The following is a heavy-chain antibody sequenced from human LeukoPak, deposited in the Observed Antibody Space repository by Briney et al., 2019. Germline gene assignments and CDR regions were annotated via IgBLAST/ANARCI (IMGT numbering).Heavy chain of an antibody. D-gene: IGHD2-2*01. V-gene: IGHV4-4*02. Sequence: PSETLSLTCGVSGGSMISSDWWSWVRQPPGKGLEWIEEIYHSGNTNYNPSLKSRVTISVDKSKNQFSLKMTSVTAADTAVYYCARSHFSTKMGYFYYYYMDVWGRGTTVIVSS. J-gene: IGHJ6*03. CDR1: GGSMISSDW. CDR2: IYHSGNT. CDR3: ARSHFSTKMGYFYYYYMDV.